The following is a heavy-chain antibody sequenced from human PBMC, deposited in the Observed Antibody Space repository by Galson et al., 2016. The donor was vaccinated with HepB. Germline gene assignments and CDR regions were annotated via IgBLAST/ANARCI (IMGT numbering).Heavy chain of an antibody. CDR2: IKQDGSEK. CDR3: ASAPAATGSDY. CDR1: GFTFSGYW. Sequence: SLRLSCAASGFTFSGYWMTWVRQAPGKGLEWVANIKQDGSEKNYVDSVKGRFTISRDNAKNLVYLQMNSLRAEDTAMYYCASAPAATGSDYWGQGTLVTVSP. V-gene: IGHV3-7*01. D-gene: IGHD1-1*01. J-gene: IGHJ4*02.